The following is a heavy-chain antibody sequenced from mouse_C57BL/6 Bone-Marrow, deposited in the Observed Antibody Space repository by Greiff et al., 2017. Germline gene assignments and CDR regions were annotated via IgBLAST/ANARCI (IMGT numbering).Heavy chain of an antibody. CDR3: ARLPYYYGSPWFAY. D-gene: IGHD1-1*01. CDR2: ISNGGGST. Sequence: DVMLVESGGGLVQPGGSLKLSCAASGFTFSDYYMYWVRQTPEKRLEWVAYISNGGGSTYYPDTVKGRFTISRDNAKNTLYLQMRRLKSEDTAMYYCARLPYYYGSPWFAYWGQGTLVTVSA. J-gene: IGHJ3*01. CDR1: GFTFSDYY. V-gene: IGHV5-12*01.